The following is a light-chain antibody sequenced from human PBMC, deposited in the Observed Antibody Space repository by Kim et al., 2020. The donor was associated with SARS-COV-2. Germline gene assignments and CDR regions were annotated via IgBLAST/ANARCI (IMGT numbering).Light chain of an antibody. J-gene: IGKJ5*01. Sequence: EIVMTQSPATLSVSPGERVTLSCRASESVSGNVAWYQQKPGQAPRLLVYDASTGATGIPDRFSGSGSGTEFTLTISSLQSEDFAVYYCHQYDNWPPVTFGQGTRLEIK. V-gene: IGKV3-15*01. CDR2: DAS. CDR1: ESVSGN. CDR3: HQYDNWPPVT.